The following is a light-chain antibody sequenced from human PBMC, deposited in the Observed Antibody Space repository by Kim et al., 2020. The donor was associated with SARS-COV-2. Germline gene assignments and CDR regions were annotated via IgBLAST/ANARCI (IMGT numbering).Light chain of an antibody. CDR1: VFNMGNNS. V-gene: IGLV1-51*01. CDR3: GTWDTSLSAVV. J-gene: IGLJ2*01. Sequence: GQKVTISGSGSVFNMGNNSVSWYHQLPGTAPKLLIYDNNKRPSGIPDRFSGSKSGTSATLGITGLQTGDEADYYCGTWDTSLSAVVFGGGTQLTVL. CDR2: DNN.